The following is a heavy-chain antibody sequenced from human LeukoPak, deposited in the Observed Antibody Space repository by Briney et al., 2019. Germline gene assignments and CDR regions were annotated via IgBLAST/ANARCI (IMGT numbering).Heavy chain of an antibody. CDR3: ARDTYEPGLIDF. V-gene: IGHV3-21*05. J-gene: IGHJ4*02. CDR2: INSGSSDI. Sequence: GGSLRLSCAASGFTFSLYAMNWVRRAPGKGLEWISYINSGSSDIHYTQSVRGRFIISRDNAKNTLYLQMNSLRAEDTAVYFCARDTYEPGLIDFWGQGTLVSVSS. D-gene: IGHD3-3*01. CDR1: GFTFSLYA.